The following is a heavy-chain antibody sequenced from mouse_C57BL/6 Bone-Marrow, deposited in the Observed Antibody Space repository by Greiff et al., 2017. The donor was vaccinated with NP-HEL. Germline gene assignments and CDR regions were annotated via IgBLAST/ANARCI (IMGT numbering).Heavy chain of an antibody. CDR3: ARGIYYDYDGGGFDY. Sequence: EVQLVESGPELVKPGASVKISCKASGYSFTDYNMNWVKQSHGKSLEWIGVINPNYGTTSYNQKFKGKATLTVDQSSSTAYMQLNSLTSEDSAVDYCARGIYYDYDGGGFDYWGQGTTLTVSS. CDR1: GYSFTDYN. CDR2: INPNYGTT. D-gene: IGHD2-4*01. J-gene: IGHJ2*01. V-gene: IGHV1-39*01.